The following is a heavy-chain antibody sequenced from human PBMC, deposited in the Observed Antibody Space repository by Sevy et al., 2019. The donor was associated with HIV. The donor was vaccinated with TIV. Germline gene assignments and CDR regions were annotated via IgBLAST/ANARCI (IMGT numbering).Heavy chain of an antibody. CDR1: GFTFSSYA. J-gene: IGHJ3*02. D-gene: IGHD2-15*01. CDR3: ASKGYGGIIVFDAFDI. CDR2: ISGSGGST. Sequence: GGSLRLSCAASGFTFSSYAMSWVRQAPGKGLEWVSAISGSGGSTYYADSVKGRFTISRVNSKKTMYLQMNSLRAEDTAVYYCASKGYGGIIVFDAFDIWGQGTMVTVSS. V-gene: IGHV3-23*01.